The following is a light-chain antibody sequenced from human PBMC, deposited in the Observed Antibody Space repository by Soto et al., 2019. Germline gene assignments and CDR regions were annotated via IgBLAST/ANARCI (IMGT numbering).Light chain of an antibody. Sequence: EIVMTQSPATLSVSPGERAALSCRASESVTSSKLAWYHQKPGQPPRLLIYGASTRATGIPARFSGSGSGTEFTLTISGLQSEDVAVSYCQQYNNWPPWTFGQGTKVDNK. CDR1: ESVTSSK. CDR3: QQYNNWPPWT. CDR2: GAS. J-gene: IGKJ1*01. V-gene: IGKV3-15*01.